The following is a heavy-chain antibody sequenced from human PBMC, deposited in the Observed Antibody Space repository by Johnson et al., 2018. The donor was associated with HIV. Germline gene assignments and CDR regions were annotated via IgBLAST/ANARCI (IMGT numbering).Heavy chain of an antibody. J-gene: IGHJ3*02. D-gene: IGHD6-13*01. V-gene: IGHV3-30-3*01. CDR2: ISYDGSNK. CDR1: GFSFDDYA. CDR3: AREGAAAGPTDAFDI. Sequence: QVQLVESGGGLVQPGGSLRLSCAASGFSFDDYAMHWVRQVPGKGLEWVAVISYDGSNKYYADSVKGRFPISRDNSKNTLYLQMNGLRAEDTAVYYCAREGAAAGPTDAFDIWGQGTMVTVSS.